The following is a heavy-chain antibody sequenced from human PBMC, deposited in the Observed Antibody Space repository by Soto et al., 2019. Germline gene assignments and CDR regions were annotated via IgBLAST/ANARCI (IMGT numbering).Heavy chain of an antibody. Sequence: SETLSLTCAVSGYSISSGYYWGWIRQPPGKGLEWIGSIYHSGSTYYNPSLKSRVTISVDTSKNQFSLKLSSVTAADTAVYYCASGPRGDYFDYWGQGTLVTVSS. CDR1: GYSISSGYY. D-gene: IGHD3-10*01. J-gene: IGHJ4*02. CDR3: ASGPRGDYFDY. CDR2: IYHSGST. V-gene: IGHV4-38-2*01.